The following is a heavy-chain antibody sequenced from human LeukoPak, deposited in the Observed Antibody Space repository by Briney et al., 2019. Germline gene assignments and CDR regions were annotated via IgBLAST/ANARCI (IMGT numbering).Heavy chain of an antibody. D-gene: IGHD6-13*01. V-gene: IGHV4-59*08. J-gene: IGHJ5*02. CDR3: ARCIAAAGTWWFDP. CDR2: TYYSGST. CDR1: GGSISSYY. Sequence: SETLSLTCTVSGGSISSYYWSWIRQPPGKGLEWIGYTYYSGSTNYNPSLKSRVTISVDTSKNQFSLKLSSVTAADTAMYYCARCIAAAGTWWFDPWGQGTLVTVSS.